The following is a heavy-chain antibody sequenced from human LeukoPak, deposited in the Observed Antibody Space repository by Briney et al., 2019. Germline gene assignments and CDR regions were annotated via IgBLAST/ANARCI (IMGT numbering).Heavy chain of an antibody. CDR1: GGSISGYY. CDR2: IYYSGST. CDR3: AREYSSSSGRRAFDI. Sequence: SETLSLTCTVSGGSISGYYWSWIRQPPGKGLEWIGYIYYSGSTNYNPSLKSRFTISIDTSENQFSLKLSSVTAADTAVYYCAREYSSSSGRRAFDIWGQGTMVTVSS. D-gene: IGHD6-6*01. J-gene: IGHJ3*02. V-gene: IGHV4-59*08.